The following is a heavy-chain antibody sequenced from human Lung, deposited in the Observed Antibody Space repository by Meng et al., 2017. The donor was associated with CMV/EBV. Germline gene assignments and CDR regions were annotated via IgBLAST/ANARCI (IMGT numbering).Heavy chain of an antibody. CDR2: ISAYNGNL. CDR1: FFIYA. V-gene: IGHV1-18*01. D-gene: IGHD4-23*01. CDR3: ARDSLPAGVTPYLGFDY. Sequence: FFIYAIRGVRQAPGQGLEWMGWISAYNGNLDYAQKSQERVTMTTDTSTSTAHMELRNLRSDDTAVYYCARDSLPAGVTPYLGFDYWGQGPLVTVSS. J-gene: IGHJ4*02.